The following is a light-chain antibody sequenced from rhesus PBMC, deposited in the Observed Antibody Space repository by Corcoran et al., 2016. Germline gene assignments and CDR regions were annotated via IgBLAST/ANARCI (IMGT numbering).Light chain of an antibody. CDR2: AAT. V-gene: IGKV1-28*02. CDR1: QGISSY. J-gene: IGKJ2*01. CDR3: QQYKSYPYS. Sequence: DIQMTQSPSSLSASVGDTVTITCRASQGISSYLNWFQQKPGKAPNLLIYAATTLQSGVPSRFSGSGSGTDFTLTISSLQPEDFATYYCQQYKSYPYSFGQGTKVEIK.